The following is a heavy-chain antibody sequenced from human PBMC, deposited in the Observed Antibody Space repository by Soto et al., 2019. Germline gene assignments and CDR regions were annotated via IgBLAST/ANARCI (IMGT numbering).Heavy chain of an antibody. Sequence: SETLSLTCTVSGGSISSYYWSWIRQPPGKGLEWIGYIYYSGSTNYNPSLKSRVTISVDTSKNQFSLKLSSVTAADTAVYYCARAPANPDSYYYDSSGYLDYFDYWGQGTPVTVSS. J-gene: IGHJ4*02. D-gene: IGHD3-22*01. CDR1: GGSISSYY. CDR2: IYYSGST. CDR3: ARAPANPDSYYYDSSGYLDYFDY. V-gene: IGHV4-59*01.